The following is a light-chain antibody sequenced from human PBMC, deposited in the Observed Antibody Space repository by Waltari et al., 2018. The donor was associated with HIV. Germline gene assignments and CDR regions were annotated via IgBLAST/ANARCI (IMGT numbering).Light chain of an antibody. CDR1: SSNIGNDF. Sequence: QFVLTQPPSVSAAPGQKVNISCSGSSSNIGNDFVSWYQVLPGAAPKLLIYDNIKRPSDSPERFSGSKSGTSATLAITGLQTGYEADYYCGTWDKTLSVGVFGGGTKLTVL. CDR2: DNI. CDR3: GTWDKTLSVGV. J-gene: IGLJ3*02. V-gene: IGLV1-51*01.